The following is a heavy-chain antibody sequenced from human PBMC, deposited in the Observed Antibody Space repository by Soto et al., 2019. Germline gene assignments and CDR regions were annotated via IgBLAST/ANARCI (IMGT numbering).Heavy chain of an antibody. J-gene: IGHJ4*02. CDR3: ARDFFTMVRGVISPSDY. CDR1: GYTITRYG. D-gene: IGHD3-10*01. CDR2: ISAYNGNT. V-gene: IGHV1-18*01. Sequence: ASVTGYRKASGYTITRYGIIWVRQAPEQGLEWMGWISAYNGNTNYAQKLQGRVTMTTDTSTSTAYMELRSLRSDDTAVYYCARDFFTMVRGVISPSDYWGQGTLVTVSS.